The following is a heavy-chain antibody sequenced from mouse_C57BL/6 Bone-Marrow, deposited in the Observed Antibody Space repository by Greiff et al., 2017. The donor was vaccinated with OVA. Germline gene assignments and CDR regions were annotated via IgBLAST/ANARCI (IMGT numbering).Heavy chain of an antibody. Sequence: EVQLQQSGPELVKPGASVKISCKASGYTFTDYYMNWVKQSHGKSLEWIGDINPNNGGTSYNQKFKGKATLTVDKSSSTAYMELRSLTSEDSAVYYGARKTTVFPQYFDVWGTGTTVTVSS. CDR2: INPNNGGT. CDR3: ARKTTVFPQYFDV. D-gene: IGHD1-1*01. CDR1: GYTFTDYY. V-gene: IGHV1-26*01. J-gene: IGHJ1*03.